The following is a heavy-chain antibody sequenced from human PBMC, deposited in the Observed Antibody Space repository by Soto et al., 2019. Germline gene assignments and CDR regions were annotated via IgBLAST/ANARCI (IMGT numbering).Heavy chain of an antibody. CDR1: GYTFTSYA. CDR3: ARRHCTNGVCYSRNWFDP. Sequence: ASVKVSCKASGYTFTSYAMHWVRQAPGQRLEWMGWINADNGNTKYSQKFQGRVTITTDTSTSTAYMELSSLRSDDTAVYYCARRHCTNGVCYSRNWFDPWGQGTLVTVSS. V-gene: IGHV1-3*01. D-gene: IGHD2-8*01. CDR2: INADNGNT. J-gene: IGHJ5*02.